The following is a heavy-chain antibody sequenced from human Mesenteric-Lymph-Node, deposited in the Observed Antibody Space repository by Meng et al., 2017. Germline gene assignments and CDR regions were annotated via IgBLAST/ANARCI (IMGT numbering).Heavy chain of an antibody. J-gene: IGHJ3*02. CDR1: GYTFTGYY. V-gene: IGHV1-2*02. Sequence: ASVKVSCKASGYTFTGYYMHWVRQAPGQGLEWMGWINPNSGGTNYAQKFQGRVTMTTDTSTSTAYMELRSLRSDDTAVYYCARDTYGDRDAFDIWGQGTMVTVSS. CDR2: INPNSGGT. CDR3: ARDTYGDRDAFDI. D-gene: IGHD3-16*01.